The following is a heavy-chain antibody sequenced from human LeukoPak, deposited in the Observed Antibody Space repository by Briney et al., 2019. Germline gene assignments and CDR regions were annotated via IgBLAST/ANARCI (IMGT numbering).Heavy chain of an antibody. CDR1: GFTFSGSW. J-gene: IGHJ4*02. CDR2: IKGDGSGK. CDR3: AKDTHDY. Sequence: PGGSLRLSCAASGFTFSGSWMSWVRQAPGKGLEWVATIKGDGSGKFYVDSVKGRFAISRDDAKSSLFLQMDSLRSEHTAVYYCAKDTHDYWGQGTLVTVSS. V-gene: IGHV3-7*04.